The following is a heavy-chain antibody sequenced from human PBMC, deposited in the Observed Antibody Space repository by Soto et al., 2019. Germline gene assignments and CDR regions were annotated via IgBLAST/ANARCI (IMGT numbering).Heavy chain of an antibody. Sequence: EVQLVESGGGLVKPGGSLRLSCTASGFTFSSYNMNWVRQAPGQGLEWVSFISGSSSYIYYADSVRGRFTISRDNAKNSLFLQMNSLRVEDTAVYYCARDHYSNYVDWVPWGQGTLVTVSS. CDR3: ARDHYSNYVDWVP. D-gene: IGHD4-4*01. J-gene: IGHJ5*02. V-gene: IGHV3-21*02. CDR1: GFTFSSYN. CDR2: ISGSSSYI.